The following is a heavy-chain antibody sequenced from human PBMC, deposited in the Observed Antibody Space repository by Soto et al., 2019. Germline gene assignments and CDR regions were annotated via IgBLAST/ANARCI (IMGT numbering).Heavy chain of an antibody. CDR2: FSAGGDYR. CDR3: AREARYDRGVYHYEGIDY. Sequence: EVQLLQSGGGLAQPGGSLTLSCAASGFSFSDYSMNWVRRAPGQGLEWVSAFSAGGDYRHYADSVKGRFTISRDNSKNTLFLQMNSLRAEDTARYYCAREARYDRGVYHYEGIDYWGQGTLVTVSS. J-gene: IGHJ4*02. V-gene: IGHV3-23*01. CDR1: GFSFSDYS. D-gene: IGHD3-22*01.